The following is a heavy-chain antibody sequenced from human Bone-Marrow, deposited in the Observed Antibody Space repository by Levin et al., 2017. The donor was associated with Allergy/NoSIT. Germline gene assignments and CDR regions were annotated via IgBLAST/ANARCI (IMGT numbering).Heavy chain of an antibody. D-gene: IGHD2/OR15-2a*01. J-gene: IGHJ4*02. Sequence: ASVKVSCKASGYTFSGHHIQWARQAPGQGLEWMGYINPNSGATKYSQNFQGRVTMTRDTSIATAYMELSGLRFDDTAGYFCARSEYKNFPFDLGGQGTLVTVSS. CDR1: GYTFSGHH. CDR2: INPNSGAT. CDR3: ARSEYKNFPFDL. V-gene: IGHV1-2*02.